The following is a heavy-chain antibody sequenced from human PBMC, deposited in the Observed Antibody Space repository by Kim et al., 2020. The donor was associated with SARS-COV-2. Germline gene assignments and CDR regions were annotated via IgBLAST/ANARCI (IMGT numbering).Heavy chain of an antibody. CDR2: INHSGST. D-gene: IGHD1-20*01. Sequence: SETLSLTCAVYGGSFSGYYWSWIRQPPGKGLEWIGEINHSGSTNYNPSLKSRVTISVDTSKNQFSLKLSSVTAADTAVYYCARSAARRIHPRRYYYGMDVCDQETPVTVSS. J-gene: IGHJ6*02. CDR3: ARSAARRIHPRRYYYGMDV. V-gene: IGHV4-34*01. CDR1: GGSFSGYY.